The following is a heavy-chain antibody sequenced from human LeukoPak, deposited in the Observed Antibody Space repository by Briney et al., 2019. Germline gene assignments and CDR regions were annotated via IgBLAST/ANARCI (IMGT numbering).Heavy chain of an antibody. V-gene: IGHV1-8*01. CDR1: GYTFTSYD. D-gene: IGHD3-22*01. Sequence: ASVKVSCKASGYTFTSYDINWVRQATGQGLEWMGWMNPNSGNTGYAQKFQGRVTMTRDTSTSTVYMELSSLRSEDTAVYYCARGRDSSGYYLNWFDPWGQGTLVTVSS. CDR2: MNPNSGNT. J-gene: IGHJ5*02. CDR3: ARGRDSSGYYLNWFDP.